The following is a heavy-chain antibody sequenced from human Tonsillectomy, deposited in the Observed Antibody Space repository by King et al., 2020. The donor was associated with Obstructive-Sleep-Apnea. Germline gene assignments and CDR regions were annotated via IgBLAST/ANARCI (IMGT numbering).Heavy chain of an antibody. CDR1: GFTFSSYA. J-gene: IGHJ4*02. Sequence: VQLVESGGGVVQPGRSLRLSCAASGFTFSSYAMHWVRQAPGKGLEWVAVISYDGSNKYYAYSVKGRFTISRDNSKNTLYLQMNSLRAEDTAVYYCARTTVVKSLVWGQGTLVTVSS. D-gene: IGHD4-23*01. V-gene: IGHV3-30*04. CDR2: ISYDGSNK. CDR3: ARTTVVKSLV.